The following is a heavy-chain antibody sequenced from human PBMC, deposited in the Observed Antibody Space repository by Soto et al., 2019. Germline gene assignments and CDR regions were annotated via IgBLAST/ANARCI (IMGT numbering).Heavy chain of an antibody. J-gene: IGHJ6*02. CDR2: ISGSGGST. Sequence: GGSLRLSCAASGFTFSSYAMSWVRQAPGKGLEWVSAISGSGGSTYYADSVKGRFTISRDNSKNTLYLQMNSLRAEDTAVYYCAKGPLDIVVVPAAIIQRGGGYYYYGMDVWGQGTTVTVSS. CDR3: AKGPLDIVVVPAAIIQRGGGYYYYGMDV. D-gene: IGHD2-2*02. CDR1: GFTFSSYA. V-gene: IGHV3-23*01.